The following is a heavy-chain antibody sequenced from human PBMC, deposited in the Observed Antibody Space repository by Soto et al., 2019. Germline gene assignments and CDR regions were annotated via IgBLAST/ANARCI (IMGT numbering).Heavy chain of an antibody. D-gene: IGHD6-13*01. J-gene: IGHJ5*02. CDR3: AGGVIAAAGLVWFDP. Sequence: QVQLQESGPGLVKPSETLSLTCTVSGGSISSYYWSWIRQPPGKGLGWIGYIYYSGSTNYNPSLKSRVTISVDTSKNQFSLKLSSVTAADTAVYYCAGGVIAAAGLVWFDPWGQGTLVTVSS. CDR1: GGSISSYY. CDR2: IYYSGST. V-gene: IGHV4-59*01.